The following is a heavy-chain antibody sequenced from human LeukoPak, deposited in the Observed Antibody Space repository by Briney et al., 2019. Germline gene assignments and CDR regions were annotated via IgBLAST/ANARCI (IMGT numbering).Heavy chain of an antibody. D-gene: IGHD5-24*01. J-gene: IGHJ3*02. CDR3: ARRRERWLQSNAFDI. V-gene: IGHV4-59*08. Sequence: SETLSLTCTVSGGSISSYYWSWLRQPPGKGLEWIGYIYYSGSTNYNPSLKSRVTISVDTSKNQFSLKLSSVTAADTAVYYCARRRERWLQSNAFDIWGQGTMVTVSS. CDR1: GGSISSYY. CDR2: IYYSGST.